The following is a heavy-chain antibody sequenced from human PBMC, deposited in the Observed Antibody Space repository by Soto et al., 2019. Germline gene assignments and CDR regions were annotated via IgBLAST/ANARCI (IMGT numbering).Heavy chain of an antibody. CDR3: ARVFGSGTQSAFFFDY. Sequence: QVQLVQSGGEVKKPGASVKVSCKASGYTFTSSGISWVRQAPGQGLEWMGWISAYNVNTNYGQKFQGRLTMPTDTSTSTAYMELRSLRSDDTAVYYCARVFGSGTQSAFFFDYWGQGTLVTVSS. CDR2: ISAYNVNT. J-gene: IGHJ4*02. V-gene: IGHV1-18*04. CDR1: GYTFTSSG. D-gene: IGHD3-10*01.